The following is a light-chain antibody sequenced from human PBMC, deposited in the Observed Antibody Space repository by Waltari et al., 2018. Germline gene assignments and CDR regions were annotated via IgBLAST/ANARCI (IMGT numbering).Light chain of an antibody. CDR1: QSVLYSSNNRNY. CDR2: WAS. V-gene: IGKV4-1*01. Sequence: DTVVIQSPDSLAVSLGERANINCKSSQSVLYSSNNRNYLAWYKQKPGQRPRLLIYWASTLESGVPERFSGSGSGTDFTLVISSLQAEDVGVYYCQQYAFIPHTFGRGTKLEIK. J-gene: IGKJ2*01. CDR3: QQYAFIPHT.